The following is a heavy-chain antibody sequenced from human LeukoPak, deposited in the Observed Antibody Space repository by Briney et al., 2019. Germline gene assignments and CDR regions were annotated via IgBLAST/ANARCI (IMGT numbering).Heavy chain of an antibody. CDR2: TYYRSKWYN. CDR1: GDSVSSNSAA. D-gene: IGHD6-13*01. V-gene: IGHV6-1*01. Sequence: LSQTLSLTCAISGDSVSSNSAAWNWIRQSPSRGLEWLGRTYYRSKWYNDYAVSVKSRITINPDTSKNQFSLQLNSLTPEDTAVYYCARDRGSNSPALFYYYYGMDVWGQGTTVTVSS. J-gene: IGHJ6*02. CDR3: ARDRGSNSPALFYYYYGMDV.